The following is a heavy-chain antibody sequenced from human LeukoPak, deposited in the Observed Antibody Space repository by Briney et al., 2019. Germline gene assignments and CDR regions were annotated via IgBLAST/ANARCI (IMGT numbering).Heavy chain of an antibody. D-gene: IGHD3-22*01. Sequence: GGSLRLSCAASGYTFSNLWTSWVRQAPGKGLEWVANIKQDGSEQHYVGSVKGRFTISRDNAKNSLYLQMNSLRAEDTAVYYCASGDYFEFDYWGQGTLVTVPS. J-gene: IGHJ4*02. CDR3: ASGDYFEFDY. V-gene: IGHV3-7*02. CDR1: GYTFSNLW. CDR2: IKQDGSEQ.